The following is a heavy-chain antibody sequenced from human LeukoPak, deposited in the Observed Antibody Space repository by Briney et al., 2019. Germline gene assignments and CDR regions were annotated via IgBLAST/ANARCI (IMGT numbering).Heavy chain of an antibody. CDR2: IRSSGNTI. CDR3: ARYGSYPEAFDY. D-gene: IGHD1-26*01. CDR1: GFTFSSYN. Sequence: PGRSLRLSCAASGFTFSSYNMNWVRQAPGKGLEWVSYIRSSGNTIYYADSVKGRFTISRDNAKNSVYLQMNSLRDEDTAVYYCARYGSYPEAFDYWGQGTLVTVSS. V-gene: IGHV3-48*02. J-gene: IGHJ4*02.